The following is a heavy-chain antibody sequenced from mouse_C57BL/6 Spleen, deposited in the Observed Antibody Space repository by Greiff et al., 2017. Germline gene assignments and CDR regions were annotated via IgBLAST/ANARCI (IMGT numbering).Heavy chain of an antibody. D-gene: IGHD2-4*01. J-gene: IGHJ2*01. CDR1: GYAFSSSW. Sequence: LQESGPELVKPGASVKISCKASGYAFSSSWMNWVKQRPGKGLEWIGRIYPGDGDTNYNGKFKGKATLTADKSSSTAYMQLSSLTSEDSAVYFCARGNDYDGFDYWGQGTTLTVSS. CDR3: ARGNDYDGFDY. CDR2: IYPGDGDT. V-gene: IGHV1-82*01.